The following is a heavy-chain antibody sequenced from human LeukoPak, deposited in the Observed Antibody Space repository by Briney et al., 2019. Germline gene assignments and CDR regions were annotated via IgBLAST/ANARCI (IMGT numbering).Heavy chain of an antibody. V-gene: IGHV4-61*02. CDR2: ISSSGGT. J-gene: IGHJ3*01. D-gene: IGHD3-22*01. Sequence: SETLSLTCTVSGDSISSGDYYWSWIRQPAGKGLEWIGRISSSGGTNYNPSLKSRVTISVDTSKNQFSLKLSSVTAADTAVYFCARGPYSYDSSGAFDLWGQGTMVTVSS. CDR3: ARGPYSYDSSGAFDL. CDR1: GDSISSGDYY.